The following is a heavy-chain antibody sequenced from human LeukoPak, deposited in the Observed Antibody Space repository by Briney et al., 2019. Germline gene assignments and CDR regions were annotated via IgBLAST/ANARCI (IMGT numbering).Heavy chain of an antibody. CDR1: GFTFSSYS. CDR2: ISSSSSTI. J-gene: IGHJ6*03. D-gene: IGHD3-3*01. Sequence: GGSLRLSCAASGFTFSSYSMNWVRRAPGKGLEWVSYISSSSSTIYYADSVKGRFTISRDNAKNSLYLQMNSLRAEDTAVYYCARDITMPPYYYYYMDVWGKGTTVTVSS. CDR3: ARDITMPPYYYYYMDV. V-gene: IGHV3-48*01.